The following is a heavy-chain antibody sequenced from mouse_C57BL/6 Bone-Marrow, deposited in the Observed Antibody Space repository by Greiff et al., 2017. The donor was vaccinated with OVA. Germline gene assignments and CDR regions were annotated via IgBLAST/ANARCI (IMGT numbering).Heavy chain of an antibody. V-gene: IGHV5-4*01. CDR2: ISDGGSYT. Sequence: VESGGGLVKPGGSLKLSCAASGFTFSSYAMSWVRQTPEKRLEWVATISDGGSYTYYPDNVKGRFTISRDNAKNNLYLQMSHLKSEDTAMYYCAMDSYYFDYWGQGTTLTVSS. J-gene: IGHJ2*01. CDR3: AMDSYYFDY. CDR1: GFTFSSYA.